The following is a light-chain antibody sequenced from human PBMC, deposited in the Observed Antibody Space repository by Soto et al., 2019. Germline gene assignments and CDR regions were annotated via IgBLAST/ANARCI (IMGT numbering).Light chain of an antibody. Sequence: QSALTQPACVSGSPGQSITISCTGTSSDVGGYNYVSWYQQHPGKAPKLMIYEVSNRPSGVSNRFSGSKSGNTASLTISGLQAEDEADYYCSSYTSSSTLLVFGTGTKVTVL. J-gene: IGLJ1*01. CDR2: EVS. CDR1: SSDVGGYNY. V-gene: IGLV2-14*01. CDR3: SSYTSSSTLLV.